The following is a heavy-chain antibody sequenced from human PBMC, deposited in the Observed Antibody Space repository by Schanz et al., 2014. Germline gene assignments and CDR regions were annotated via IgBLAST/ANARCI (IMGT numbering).Heavy chain of an antibody. CDR2: ISGSGGST. V-gene: IGHV3-23*01. CDR3: LAPDYGMDV. Sequence: VHLLESGGGLVQPGGSLRLSCTASGFTFSDYWMSWVRQAPGKGLEWVSAISGSGGSTYYADSVKGRFTISRDNAKNSLYLEMNSLRAEDTAVYYCLAPDYGMDVWGQGTTVTVSS. J-gene: IGHJ6*02. CDR1: GFTFSDYW.